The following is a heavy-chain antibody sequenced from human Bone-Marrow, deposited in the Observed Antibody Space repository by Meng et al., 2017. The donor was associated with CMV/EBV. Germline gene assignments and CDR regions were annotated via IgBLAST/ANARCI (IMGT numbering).Heavy chain of an antibody. J-gene: IGHJ5*01. CDR1: RDSVCRNTAA. Sequence: ISRDSVCRNTAACNLVRQSPSRGLEWLGRTYYRTEWYDDYAVSVKIRITINPDTSKNQFSLQLKFVTPEDTAVYYCARDSETTGWFDSWGQGTLVTVSS. CDR3: ARDSETTGWFDS. CDR2: TYYRTEWYD. D-gene: IGHD1/OR15-1a*01. V-gene: IGHV6-1*01.